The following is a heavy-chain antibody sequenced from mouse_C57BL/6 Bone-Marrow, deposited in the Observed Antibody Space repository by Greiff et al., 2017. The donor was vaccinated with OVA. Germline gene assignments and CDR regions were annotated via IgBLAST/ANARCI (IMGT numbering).Heavy chain of an antibody. CDR1: GYAFSSSW. D-gene: IGHD2-1*01. CDR3: ARGGNSTWYFEV. CDR2: IYPGDGDT. V-gene: IGHV1-82*01. J-gene: IGHJ1*03. Sequence: QVQLQQSGPELVKPGASVKISCKASGYAFSSSWMNWVKQRPGKGLEWIGRIYPGDGDTNYNGKFKGKATLTADKSSSTAYMQLSSLTSEDSAVYFCARGGNSTWYFEVWGTGTTVTVSS.